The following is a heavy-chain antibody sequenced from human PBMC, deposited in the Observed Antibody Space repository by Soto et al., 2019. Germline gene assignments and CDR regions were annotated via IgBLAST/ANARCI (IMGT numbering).Heavy chain of an antibody. CDR3: ARVADY. J-gene: IGHJ4*02. Sequence: SETLSLTCAVYGWSFSGYYWSWIRQSPDKGLEWIGEINPSGGTNYNPSLKSRVTISVDTSKNQFSLKLTSVTAADTAVYYCARVADYWGQGTLVTVSS. V-gene: IGHV4-34*01. CDR2: INPSGGT. CDR1: GWSFSGYY.